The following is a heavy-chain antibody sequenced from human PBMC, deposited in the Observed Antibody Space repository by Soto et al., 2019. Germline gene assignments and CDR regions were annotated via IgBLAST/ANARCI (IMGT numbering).Heavy chain of an antibody. CDR2: IYYSGST. CDR3: ARGNKPTYDYVWGSRSAEYFQH. J-gene: IGHJ1*01. CDR1: GGSISSGDYY. V-gene: IGHV4-30-4*01. D-gene: IGHD3-16*01. Sequence: SETLSLTCTVSGGSISSGDYYWSWIRQPPGKGLEWIGYIYYSGSTYYNPSLKSRVTISVDTSKNQFSLKLSPVTAADTAVYYCARGNKPTYDYVWGSRSAEYFQHWGQGTLVTVFS.